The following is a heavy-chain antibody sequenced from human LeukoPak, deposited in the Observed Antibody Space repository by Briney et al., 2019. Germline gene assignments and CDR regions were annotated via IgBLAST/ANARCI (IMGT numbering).Heavy chain of an antibody. V-gene: IGHV3-30*18. CDR3: AKDRNGIAVAGSDY. CDR2: ILYDGSNK. J-gene: IGHJ4*02. CDR1: GFTFSSYG. D-gene: IGHD6-19*01. Sequence: PGGSLRLSCAASGFTFSSYGMHWVRQAPGKGLEWVAVILYDGSNKYYADSVKGRFTISRDNSKNTLYLQMNSLRAEDTAVYYCAKDRNGIAVAGSDYWGQGTLVTVSS.